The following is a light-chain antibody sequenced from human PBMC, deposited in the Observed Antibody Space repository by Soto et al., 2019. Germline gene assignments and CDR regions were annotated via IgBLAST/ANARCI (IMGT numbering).Light chain of an antibody. Sequence: EIVLTQSPGTLSLSPGERATLSCRASQGISSSNLAWYQQKAGQAPRLLIYGASSRATGIPDRFSGSGSGTSFPVTISRLAPEDFAVYYCHQYGGSPYFGQGNKVDIK. V-gene: IGKV3-20*01. J-gene: IGKJ1*01. CDR1: QGISSSN. CDR3: HQYGGSPY. CDR2: GAS.